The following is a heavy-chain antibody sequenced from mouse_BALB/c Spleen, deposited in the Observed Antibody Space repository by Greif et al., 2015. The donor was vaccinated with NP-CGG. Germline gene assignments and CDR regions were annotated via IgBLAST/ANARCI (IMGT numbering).Heavy chain of an antibody. D-gene: IGHD2-2*01. CDR1: GYTFTSYW. CDR3: ARRYGYDYAMDY. J-gene: IGHJ4*01. V-gene: IGHV1S81*02. Sequence: QVQLQQSGAELVKPGASVKLSCKASGYTFTSYWMHWVKQRPGQGLEWIGEIKPSNGRTNYNEKFKSKATLTVDKSSSTAYMQLSSLTSEDSAVYYCARRYGYDYAMDYWGQGTSVTVSS. CDR2: IKPSNGRT.